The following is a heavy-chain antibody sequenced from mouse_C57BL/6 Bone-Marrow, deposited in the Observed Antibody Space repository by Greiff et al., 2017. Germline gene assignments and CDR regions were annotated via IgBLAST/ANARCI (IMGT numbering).Heavy chain of an antibody. CDR1: GYTFTSYG. CDR3: ARSRFYYGSSPWWYFDV. D-gene: IGHD1-1*01. J-gene: IGHJ1*03. CDR2: IYPRSGNT. Sequence: VKLMESGAELARPGASVKLSCKASGYTFTSYGISWVKQRTGQGLEWIGEIYPRSGNTYYNEKFKGKATLTADKSSSTAYMELRSLTSEDSAVYFCARSRFYYGSSPWWYFDVWGTGTTVTVSS. V-gene: IGHV1-81*01.